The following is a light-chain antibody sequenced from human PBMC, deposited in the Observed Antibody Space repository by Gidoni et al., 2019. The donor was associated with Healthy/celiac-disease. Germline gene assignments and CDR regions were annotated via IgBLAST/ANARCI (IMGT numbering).Light chain of an antibody. Sequence: IQMTQSPSSLSASVGDRVTITCRASQSISSYLYWYQQKPGKAPKLLIYAASSLQSGVPSRFSGSGSGTDFTLTISSLQPEDFATYYCQQSYSNPWTFGQGTKVEIK. CDR3: QQSYSNPWT. CDR2: AAS. V-gene: IGKV1-39*01. CDR1: QSISSY. J-gene: IGKJ1*01.